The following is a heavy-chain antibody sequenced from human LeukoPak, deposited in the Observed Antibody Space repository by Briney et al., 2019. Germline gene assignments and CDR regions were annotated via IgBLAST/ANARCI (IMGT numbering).Heavy chain of an antibody. CDR3: ARSGTAMVGIDY. Sequence: PSETLSLTCTVSGDSISSSSYYWTWIRQPPGKGLEWIGSIYQSGSTHYNPSLKSRVTISVDTSKNQLSLKLSSVTAADTAVYYCARSGTAMVGIDYWGQGTLVTVSS. V-gene: IGHV4-39*07. CDR1: GDSISSSSYY. CDR2: IYQSGST. J-gene: IGHJ4*02. D-gene: IGHD5-18*01.